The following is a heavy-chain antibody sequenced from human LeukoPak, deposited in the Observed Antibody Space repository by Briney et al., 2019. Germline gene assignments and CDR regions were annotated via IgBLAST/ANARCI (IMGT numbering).Heavy chain of an antibody. Sequence: SETLSLTCTVSGGSISSYYWSWIRQPPGKGLEWIGYIYYSGSTNYNPSLKSRVTISVDTSKNQFSLKLSSVTAADTAVYYCARVQAYGGKGYFDYWGQGTLVTVST. D-gene: IGHD4-23*01. CDR3: ARVQAYGGKGYFDY. J-gene: IGHJ4*02. CDR1: GGSISSYY. CDR2: IYYSGST. V-gene: IGHV4-59*01.